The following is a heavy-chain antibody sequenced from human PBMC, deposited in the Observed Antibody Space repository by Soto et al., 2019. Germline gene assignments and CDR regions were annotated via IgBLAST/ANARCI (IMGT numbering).Heavy chain of an antibody. CDR2: ISSSSSTI. V-gene: IGHV3-48*01. CDR1: GFTFSSYS. Sequence: EVQLVESGGGLVQPGGSLRLSCAASGFTFSSYSMNWVRQAPGKGLEWVSYISSSSSTIYYADSVKGRFTISRDNAKNSLYLQMNSLRAEDTAVYYCARSGSGWYSYYFDSWGQGTLVTVSS. D-gene: IGHD6-19*01. J-gene: IGHJ4*02. CDR3: ARSGSGWYSYYFDS.